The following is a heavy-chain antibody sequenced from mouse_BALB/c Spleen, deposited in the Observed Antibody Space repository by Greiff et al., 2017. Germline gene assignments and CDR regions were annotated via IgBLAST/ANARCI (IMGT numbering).Heavy chain of an antibody. V-gene: IGHV1S81*02. D-gene: IGHD2-3*01. J-gene: IGHJ2*01. CDR3: ARDDYYRYFDY. CDR1: GYTFTNYW. CDR2: INPSNGRT. Sequence: QVQLQQSGAELVKPGASVKLSCKASGYTFTNYWMHWVKQRPGQGLEWIGEINPSNGRTNYNEKFKGKATLTVDKSSSTAYMQLTSLTSEDSAVYSSARDDYYRYFDYWGQGTTLTVSS.